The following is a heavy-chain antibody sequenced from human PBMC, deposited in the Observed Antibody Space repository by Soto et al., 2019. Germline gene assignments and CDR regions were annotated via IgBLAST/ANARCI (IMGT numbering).Heavy chain of an antibody. V-gene: IGHV3-30-3*01. CDR2: ISYDVNNK. CDR1: GFTFSTYA. J-gene: IGHJ4*02. CDR3: TDLDY. Sequence: QVQLVESGGGVVQPGRSLRLSCAASGFTFSTYAMHWVRQAPGKGLEWVAVISYDVNNKYYADFVRGRFTISRDNSEKMLYLQMNSLRPEDTAVYYCTDLDYWGQGTLVTVSS.